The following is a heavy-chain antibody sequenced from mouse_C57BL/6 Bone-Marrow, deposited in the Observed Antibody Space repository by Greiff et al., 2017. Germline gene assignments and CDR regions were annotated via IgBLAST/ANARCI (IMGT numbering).Heavy chain of an antibody. J-gene: IGHJ4*01. D-gene: IGHD1-1*01. CDR1: GYAFSSYW. Sequence: VKLQESGAELVKPGASVKISCKASGYAFSSYWMNWVKQRPGKGLEWIGQICPGDGDTNYNGKFKGKATLTADKSSSTAYMQLSRLTSEDSAVYFCARSAITTVVAADAMDYWGQGTSVTVSS. CDR3: ARSAITTVVAADAMDY. V-gene: IGHV1-80*01. CDR2: ICPGDGDT.